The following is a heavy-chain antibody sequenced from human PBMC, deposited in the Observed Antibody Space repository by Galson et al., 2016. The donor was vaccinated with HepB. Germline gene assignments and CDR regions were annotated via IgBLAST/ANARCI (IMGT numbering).Heavy chain of an antibody. D-gene: IGHD2-15*01. CDR3: ARDIGDCSSGTCYSDYPDY. V-gene: IGHV3-30*03. J-gene: IGHJ4*02. Sequence: SLRLSCAASGFTFSSYGMHWVRQAPGKGLEWVAAISYDGNNKYYADSVKGRFTISRDDSKNTLFLQMSSLRAEDSAVYYCARDIGDCSSGTCYSDYPDYWGQGTLVTVSS. CDR2: ISYDGNNK. CDR1: GFTFSSYG.